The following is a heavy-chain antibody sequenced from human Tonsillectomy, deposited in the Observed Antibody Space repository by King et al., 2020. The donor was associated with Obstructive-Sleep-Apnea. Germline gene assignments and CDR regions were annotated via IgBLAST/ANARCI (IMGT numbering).Heavy chain of an antibody. CDR3: AKDAVVVVPAAMAYDWFDP. D-gene: IGHD2-2*01. CDR2: IRAVGGGP. V-gene: IGHV3-23*04. CDR1: GLTFSSYA. J-gene: IGHJ5*02. Sequence: VQLVESGGGLVQPGGSLRLSLAASGLTFSSYAMGGCRQAPGKGLEWVSFIRAVGGGPSYADSWRGRFPLTRDNSKNTLFLQMNSLSAEGTAVYYCAKDAVVVVPAAMAYDWFDPWGQGTLVTVSS.